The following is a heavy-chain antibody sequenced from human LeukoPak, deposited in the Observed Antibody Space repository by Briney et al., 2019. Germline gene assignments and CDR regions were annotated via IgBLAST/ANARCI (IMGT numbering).Heavy chain of an antibody. CDR1: GGSISSYY. D-gene: IGHD3-16*01. Sequence: SETLSLTCTVSGGSISSYYWSWIRQPPGKGLEWIGYIYYSGSTYYNPSLRSRVTISVDTSKNQFSLKLSSVTAADTAVYYCARWGGVHQRSYFDYWGQGTLVTVSS. CDR2: IYYSGST. J-gene: IGHJ4*02. V-gene: IGHV4-59*01. CDR3: ARWGGVHQRSYFDY.